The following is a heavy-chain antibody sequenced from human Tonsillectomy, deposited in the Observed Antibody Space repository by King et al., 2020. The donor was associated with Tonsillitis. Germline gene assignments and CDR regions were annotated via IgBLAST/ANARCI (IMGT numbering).Heavy chain of an antibody. V-gene: IGHV3-30*04. D-gene: IGHD1-1*01. Sequence: QEQLVQSGGGVVQPGRSLRLSCAASGFTFSNYAMHWVRQAPGKGLEWVAIISYDGSEKYYADSVKGRFTISRDNSKTKMYVQMNSLRAEDTAVYYCARDLMSGDWNDPSGYFDYWGEGTLVTVSS. J-gene: IGHJ4*02. CDR3: ARDLMSGDWNDPSGYFDY. CDR2: ISYDGSEK. CDR1: GFTFSNYA.